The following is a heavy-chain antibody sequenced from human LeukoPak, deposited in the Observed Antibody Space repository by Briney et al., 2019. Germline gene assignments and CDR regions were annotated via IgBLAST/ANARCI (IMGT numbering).Heavy chain of an antibody. D-gene: IGHD3-10*01. V-gene: IGHV4-39*01. J-gene: IGHJ5*02. CDR1: GDSIYITNYY. CDR3: ARSVKKYGLRNWFDP. CDR2: IFYSGDT. Sequence: PSETLSLTCTVSGDSIYITNYYWDWLRQPPGKGLEWIGNIFYSGDTKYNPSLKNRVTISMEPSKNQFSLRLSSVTAADTAVYYCARSVKKYGLRNWFDPWGQGSLVIVSS.